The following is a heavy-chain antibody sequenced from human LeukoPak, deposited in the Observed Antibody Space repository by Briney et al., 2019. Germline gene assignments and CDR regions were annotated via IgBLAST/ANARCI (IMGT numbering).Heavy chain of an antibody. Sequence: PGGSLRLSCAASGFTVSSNYMSWVRQAPGKGLEWVSVIYSGGSTYYSDSVKGRFTISRDNSKKTMYLQMNSLRAEDTAVYYCARDGGGSYFDYWGQGTLVTVSS. V-gene: IGHV3-66*02. J-gene: IGHJ4*02. CDR3: ARDGGGSYFDY. CDR1: GFTVSSNY. D-gene: IGHD1-26*01. CDR2: IYSGGST.